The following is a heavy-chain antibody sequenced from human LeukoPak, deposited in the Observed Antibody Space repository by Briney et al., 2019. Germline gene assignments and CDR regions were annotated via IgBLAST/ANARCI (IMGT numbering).Heavy chain of an antibody. Sequence: PGGSLRLSCAASGFTVSSNYMSWVRQAPGKGLEWVSVIYSGGSTYYADSVKGRFTISRDNSKNTLYLQMNSLRAEDTAVYYCAKASFPNYYYYGMDVWGQGTTVTVSS. CDR3: AKASFPNYYYYGMDV. V-gene: IGHV3-53*01. J-gene: IGHJ6*02. D-gene: IGHD2/OR15-2a*01. CDR2: IYSGGST. CDR1: GFTVSSNY.